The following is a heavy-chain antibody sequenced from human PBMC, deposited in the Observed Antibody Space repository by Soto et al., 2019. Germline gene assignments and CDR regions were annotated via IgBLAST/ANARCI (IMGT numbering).Heavy chain of an antibody. D-gene: IGHD5-18*01. Sequence: SETLSLTCTVSGDSISSNNNYWSWSRQPPGEGLEWIGFISYSGTTPYSPSLKSRVAISLDTSKNQFSLSLSSVTAADTAVYYCARGRGYSYGLDPWGQGTLVT. V-gene: IGHV4-30-4*01. CDR3: ARGRGYSYGLDP. CDR2: ISYSGTT. J-gene: IGHJ5*02. CDR1: GDSISSNNNY.